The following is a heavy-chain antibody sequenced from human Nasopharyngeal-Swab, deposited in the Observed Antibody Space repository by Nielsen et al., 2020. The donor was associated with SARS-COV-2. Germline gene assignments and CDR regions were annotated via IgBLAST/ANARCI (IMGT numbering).Heavy chain of an antibody. J-gene: IGHJ6*03. Sequence: SETLSLTCTVSGGSISTYYWSWIRQPPGKGLEWIGYIYYGGSTNYNPSLKSRVTISVDTSKNQFSLKLSSVTAADTAVYYCARVPLELVGAYYSYHMDVWGKGTTVIVSS. D-gene: IGHD6-6*01. CDR3: ARVPLELVGAYYSYHMDV. CDR1: GGSISTYY. CDR2: IYYGGST. V-gene: IGHV4-59*01.